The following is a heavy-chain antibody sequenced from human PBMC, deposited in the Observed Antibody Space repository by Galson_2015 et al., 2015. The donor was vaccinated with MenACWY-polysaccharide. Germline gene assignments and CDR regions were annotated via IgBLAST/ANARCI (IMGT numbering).Heavy chain of an antibody. Sequence: SLRLSCAASGFTFNNAWMTWVRQAPGKGLEWIGHIKNRGDGGTTDYAAPVRGRFIISRDDSKNTVYLQMNSLKTEDTAVYYCTTPPVYYDRSPFDYWGQGTLVTVSS. J-gene: IGHJ4*02. D-gene: IGHD3-22*01. CDR1: GFTFNNAW. V-gene: IGHV3-15*01. CDR3: TTPPVYYDRSPFDY. CDR2: IKNRGDGGTT.